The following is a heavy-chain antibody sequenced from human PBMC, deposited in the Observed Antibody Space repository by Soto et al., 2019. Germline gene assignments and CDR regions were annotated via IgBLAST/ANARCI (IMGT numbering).Heavy chain of an antibody. J-gene: IGHJ6*02. D-gene: IGHD3-10*01. Sequence: SETLSLTCAVYGGSFSGYYWSWIRQPPGKGLEWIGEINHSGSTNYNPSLKSRVTISVDTSKNQFSLKLSSVTAADTAVYYCARDVGYGSGSHYYYGMDVWGQGTTATVSS. V-gene: IGHV4-34*01. CDR3: ARDVGYGSGSHYYYGMDV. CDR1: GGSFSGYY. CDR2: INHSGST.